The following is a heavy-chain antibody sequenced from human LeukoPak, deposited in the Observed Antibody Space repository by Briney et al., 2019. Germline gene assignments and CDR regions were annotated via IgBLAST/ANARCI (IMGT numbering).Heavy chain of an antibody. J-gene: IGHJ4*02. CDR1: SGSISGYY. V-gene: IGHV4-34*01. CDR2: ISHSGST. CDR3: FLWDTVVSRDY. D-gene: IGHD4-23*01. Sequence: SSETLSITCADYSGSISGYYCHWIPQPPGKGLEWIGEISHSGSTKYYPPLKSRVTISVDTSKNQFSLKLSSATAADTAVYYCFLWDTVVSRDYWGQGTLVTVSS.